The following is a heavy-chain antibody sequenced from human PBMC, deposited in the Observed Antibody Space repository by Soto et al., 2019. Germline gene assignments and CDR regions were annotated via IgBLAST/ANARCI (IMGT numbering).Heavy chain of an antibody. V-gene: IGHV3-74*01. CDR1: GFTFSTYW. D-gene: IGHD1-26*01. Sequence: EVQLVASGGGLVQPGGSLRLSCAASGFTFSTYWMHWVRQAPGKGLVWVSRISGDGSSTSYADSVKGRFTISRDNARNTLFLQMNSLTAEDTAVYYCARGGMEPVDYWGQGTLVTVSS. CDR3: ARGGMEPVDY. J-gene: IGHJ4*02. CDR2: ISGDGSST.